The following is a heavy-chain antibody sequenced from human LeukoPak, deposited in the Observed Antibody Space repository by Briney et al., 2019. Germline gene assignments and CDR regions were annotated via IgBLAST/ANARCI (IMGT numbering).Heavy chain of an antibody. CDR1: GFTFSSYW. CDR3: ARCYYDSSGYYYVSDYYYYYMDV. J-gene: IGHJ6*03. V-gene: IGHV3-7*01. D-gene: IGHD3-22*01. CDR2: IKQDGSEK. Sequence: GGSLRLSCAASGFTFSSYWTSWVRQAPGKGLEWVANIKQDGSEKYYVDSVKGRFTISRDNAKNSLYLQMNSLRAEDTAVYYCARCYYDSSGYYYVSDYYYYYMDVWGKGTTVTVSS.